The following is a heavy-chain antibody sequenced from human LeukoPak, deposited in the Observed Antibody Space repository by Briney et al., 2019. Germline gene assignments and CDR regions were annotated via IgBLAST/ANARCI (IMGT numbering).Heavy chain of an antibody. CDR1: GFTFSSYG. J-gene: IGHJ6*02. Sequence: GSLRLSCAASGFTFSSYGMHWVRQAPGRGLEWVAVIWYDGSNKYYADSVKGRFTISRDNSKNTLYLQMNSLRAEDTAVYYCARDIVLMVYAVRDYYYYGMDVWGQGTTVTVSS. CDR2: IWYDGSNK. V-gene: IGHV3-33*01. D-gene: IGHD2-8*01. CDR3: ARDIVLMVYAVRDYYYYGMDV.